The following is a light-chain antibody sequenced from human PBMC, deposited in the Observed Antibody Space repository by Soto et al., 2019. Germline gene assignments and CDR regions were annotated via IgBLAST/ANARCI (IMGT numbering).Light chain of an antibody. Sequence: EIVLTQSPAILSLSPGESATLSCRASRSVGSSLAWYQQKPGQAPRLLIYDASNRAAGFPARFSGSGSGTDFTLTISSLEPEDFAVYYCQQRSNWPPEITFGQGTRLEIK. CDR2: DAS. V-gene: IGKV3-11*01. CDR3: QQRSNWPPEIT. J-gene: IGKJ5*01. CDR1: RSVGSS.